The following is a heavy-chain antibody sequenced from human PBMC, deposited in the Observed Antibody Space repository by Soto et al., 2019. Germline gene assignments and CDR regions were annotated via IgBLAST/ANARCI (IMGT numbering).Heavy chain of an antibody. Sequence: GASVKVSCKASGYTFTSYGISWVRQAPGQGLEWMGWISAYNGNTNYAQKLQGRVTMTTDTSTSTAYMELRSLRSDDTAVYYCARDRSLTGYYNVNWFAPWGQGTLVTVSS. CDR2: ISAYNGNT. V-gene: IGHV1-18*01. CDR1: GYTFTSYG. J-gene: IGHJ5*02. CDR3: ARDRSLTGYYNVNWFAP. D-gene: IGHD3-9*01.